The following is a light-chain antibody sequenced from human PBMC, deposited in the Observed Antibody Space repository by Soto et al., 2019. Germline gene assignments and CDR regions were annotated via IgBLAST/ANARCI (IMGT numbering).Light chain of an antibody. CDR3: QAWDSSTEV. CDR1: KLGDKY. J-gene: IGLJ1*01. Sequence: SYELTQPTSVSVSPGQTASITCSGAKLGDKYACWYQQKPGQSPVLVIYQDSKRPSGNPERFSGANSGNTATLTISGTQAMDEADYYCQAWDSSTEVVGTGTKLTVL. V-gene: IGLV3-1*01. CDR2: QDS.